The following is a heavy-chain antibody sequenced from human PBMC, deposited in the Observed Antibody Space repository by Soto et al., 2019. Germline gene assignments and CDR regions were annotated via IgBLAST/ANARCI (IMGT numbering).Heavy chain of an antibody. CDR2: IGTAGDT. D-gene: IGHD5-18*01. CDR1: GFTFSSYD. J-gene: IGHJ6*02. Sequence: EVQLVESGGGLVQPGGSLRLSCAASGFTFSSYDMHWVRQATGKGLDWVSAIGTAGDTYYPGSVKGRFTISRENAKNSLYLQMNSLRAGDTAVYYCARALTYSYGPSDYGMDVWGQGTTVTVSS. V-gene: IGHV3-13*01. CDR3: ARALTYSYGPSDYGMDV.